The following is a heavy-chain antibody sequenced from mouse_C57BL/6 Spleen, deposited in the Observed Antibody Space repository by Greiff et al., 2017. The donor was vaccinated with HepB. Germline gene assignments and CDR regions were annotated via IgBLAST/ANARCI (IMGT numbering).Heavy chain of an antibody. J-gene: IGHJ1*03. Sequence: QVHVKQSGAELVKPGASVKISCKASGYAFSSYWMNWVKQRPGKGLEWIGQIYPGDGDTNYNGKFKGKATLTADKSSSTAYMQLSSLTSEDSAVYFCARWTGTGWYFDVWGTGTTVTVSS. V-gene: IGHV1-80*01. CDR3: ARWTGTGWYFDV. CDR2: IYPGDGDT. D-gene: IGHD4-1*01. CDR1: GYAFSSYW.